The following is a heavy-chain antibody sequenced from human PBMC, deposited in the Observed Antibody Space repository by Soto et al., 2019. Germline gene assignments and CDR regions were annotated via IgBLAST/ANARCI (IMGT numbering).Heavy chain of an antibody. CDR3: AKPDYDSSAYFDF. CDR2: MSYDGSNK. V-gene: IGHV3-30*18. CDR1: GFTFITCD. Sequence: QPGGSLRLSCASSGFTFITCDMHWVRQAPGKGLEWVALMSYDGSNKDYADSVKGRFTISRDNSKNTLYLQMNSLRAEDTAVYYCAKPDYDSSAYFDFWGQGTLVTVSS. D-gene: IGHD3-22*01. J-gene: IGHJ4*02.